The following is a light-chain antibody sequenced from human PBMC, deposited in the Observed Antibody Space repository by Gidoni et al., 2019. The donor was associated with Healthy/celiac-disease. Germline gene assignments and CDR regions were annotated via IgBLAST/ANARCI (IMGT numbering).Light chain of an antibody. Sequence: EIVLTQAPGTLSVSPGERATFSCRASQSVSSSYLTWYQQKPGQAPRLLIYGASSSATGIPDRFRGSGSGTDFTLTISRLESEDFAVYYCHQYGSSPLFGQGTKLEIK. CDR1: QSVSSSY. CDR3: HQYGSSPL. V-gene: IGKV3-20*01. J-gene: IGKJ2*01. CDR2: GAS.